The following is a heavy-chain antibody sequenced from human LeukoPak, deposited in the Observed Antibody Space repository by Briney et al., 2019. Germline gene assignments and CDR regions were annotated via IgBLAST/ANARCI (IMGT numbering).Heavy chain of an antibody. V-gene: IGHV1-18*01. CDR2: ISAYNGNT. CDR3: ARDPMTYYDILTGSDNWFDP. Sequence: ASVKVSCKASGYTFTSYGISWVRQAPGQGLEWMGWISAYNGNTNYARKLQGRVTMTTDTSTSTAYMELRSLRSDDTAVYYCARDPMTYYDILTGSDNWFDPWGQGTLVTVSS. CDR1: GYTFTSYG. D-gene: IGHD3-9*01. J-gene: IGHJ5*02.